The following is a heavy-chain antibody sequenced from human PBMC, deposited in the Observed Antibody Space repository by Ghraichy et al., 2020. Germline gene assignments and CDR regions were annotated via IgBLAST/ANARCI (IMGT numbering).Heavy chain of an antibody. CDR1: GGSISSYY. CDR3: ARAKGVKFDY. V-gene: IGHV4-59*01. D-gene: IGHD4-23*01. J-gene: IGHJ4*02. Sequence: SETLSLTCTVSGGSISSYYWSWIRQPPGKGLEWIGYIYYSGSTNYNPSLKSRVTISVDTSKNQFSLKLSSVTAADTAVYYCARAKGVKFDYWGQGTLVTVSS. CDR2: IYYSGST.